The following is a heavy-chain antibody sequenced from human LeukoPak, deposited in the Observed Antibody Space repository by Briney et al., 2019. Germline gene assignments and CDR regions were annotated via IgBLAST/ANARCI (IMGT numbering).Heavy chain of an antibody. D-gene: IGHD1-26*01. Sequence: GGSLTLSCAASGFTFSSYSMNWVRQAPGKGLEWVSGISWNSGSIGYADSVKGRFTISRDNAKNSLYLQMNSLRAEDTALYYCAKARGWELLGYYFDYWGQGTLVTVSS. CDR3: AKARGWELLGYYFDY. V-gene: IGHV3-9*01. CDR2: ISWNSGSI. CDR1: GFTFSSYS. J-gene: IGHJ4*02.